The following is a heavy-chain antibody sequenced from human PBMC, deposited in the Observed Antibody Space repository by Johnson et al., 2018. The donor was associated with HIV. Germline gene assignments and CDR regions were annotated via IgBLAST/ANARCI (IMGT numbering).Heavy chain of an antibody. J-gene: IGHJ3*02. Sequence: VQLVESGGGLVQPGRSLRLSCAASGFTFDDYAMHWVRQAPGKGLEWVSLISWDGGSTYYADSVKGRFTISRDNSKNSLYLQMNSLRAEDTAVYYCARDSVRELQLPDGFDIWGQGTMVTVSS. CDR2: ISWDGGST. CDR3: ARDSVRELQLPDGFDI. V-gene: IGHV3-43D*03. CDR1: GFTFDDYA. D-gene: IGHD1-7*01.